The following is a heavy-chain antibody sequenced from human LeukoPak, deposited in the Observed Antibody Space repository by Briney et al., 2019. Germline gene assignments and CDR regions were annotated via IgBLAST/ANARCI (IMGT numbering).Heavy chain of an antibody. CDR3: ARDGFGDGSTIRVIDY. CDR2: ISYDGSNK. J-gene: IGHJ4*02. V-gene: IGHV3-30-3*01. Sequence: GRSLRLSCAASGFTFSSYAMHWVRQAPGKGLEWVAVISYDGSNKYYADSVKGRFTISRDNSKNTLYLQMNSLRAEDTAVYYCARDGFGDGSTIRVIDYWGQGILVTVSS. CDR1: GFTFSSYA. D-gene: IGHD5-24*01.